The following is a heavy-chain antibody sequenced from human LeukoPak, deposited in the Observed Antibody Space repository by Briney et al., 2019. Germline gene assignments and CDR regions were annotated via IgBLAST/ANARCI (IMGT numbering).Heavy chain of an antibody. Sequence: GGSLRLSCAASGFTFSSYAMSWVRQAPGKGLEWVSAISGSGGSTYYADSVKGRFTISRDNSKNTLYLQMNSLRAEDTAVYYCAKGGNNDFRGGYYGSDFQHWGQGTLVTVSS. CDR1: GFTFSSYA. CDR3: AKGGNNDFRGGYYGSDFQH. D-gene: IGHD3-3*01. V-gene: IGHV3-23*01. CDR2: ISGSGGST. J-gene: IGHJ1*01.